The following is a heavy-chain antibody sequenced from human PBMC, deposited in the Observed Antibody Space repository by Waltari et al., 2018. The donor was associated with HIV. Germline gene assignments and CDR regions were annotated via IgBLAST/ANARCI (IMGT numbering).Heavy chain of an antibody. D-gene: IGHD5-12*01. V-gene: IGHV3-33*01. J-gene: IGHJ4*02. CDR1: GFTFSSYG. CDR3: ARHPTPFTGYNSFDY. CDR2: IWFDGVNK. Sequence: QVQLVESGGGVVQPGRSLRLSCAASGFTFSSYGMHWVRQAPGKGRGWVAFIWFDGVNKYYADSVKGRFTISRDNSKNTRYLQMNSLRAEDTAVYYCARHPTPFTGYNSFDYWGQGTLVTVSS.